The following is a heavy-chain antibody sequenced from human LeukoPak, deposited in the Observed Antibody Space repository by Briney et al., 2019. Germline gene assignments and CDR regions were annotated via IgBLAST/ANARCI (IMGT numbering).Heavy chain of an antibody. J-gene: IGHJ6*03. V-gene: IGHV1-69*13. CDR1: GGTLSSYA. Sequence: SVKVSCKASGGTLSSYAISWVRQAPGQGLEWMGGFIPIFGTANYAQKFQGRVTITADESTSTAYMELSSLRSEDTAVYYCARGRNDFWRLGAIYYYYTAVSGKGITVTVSS. D-gene: IGHD3-3*01. CDR3: ARGRNDFWRLGAIYYYYTAV. CDR2: FIPIFGTA.